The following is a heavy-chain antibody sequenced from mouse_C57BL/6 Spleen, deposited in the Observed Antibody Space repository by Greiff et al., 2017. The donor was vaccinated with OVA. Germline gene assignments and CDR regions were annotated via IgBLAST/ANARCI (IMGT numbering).Heavy chain of an antibody. CDR2: IRLKSDHYAT. CDR1: GFTFSNYW. Sequence: EVKVVESGGGLVQPGGSLKLSCVASGFTFSNYWMNWVRQSPEKGLEWVAQIRLKSDHYATPYPESVKGMFTISREDSKSSVYQKMNILRAEDTGIYYCTVYYYDGPPYYYASDYWGQGTSVTVSS. V-gene: IGHV6-3*01. CDR3: TVYYYDGPPYYYASDY. D-gene: IGHD2-4*01. J-gene: IGHJ4*01.